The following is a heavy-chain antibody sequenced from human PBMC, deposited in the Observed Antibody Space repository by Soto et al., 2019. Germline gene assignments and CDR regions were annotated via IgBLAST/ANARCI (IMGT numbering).Heavy chain of an antibody. V-gene: IGHV1-69*06. D-gene: IGHD3-16*01. J-gene: IGHJ4*02. Sequence: QVQLVQSGAEVKKPGSSVKVSCKASGGTFSSYAISWVRQAPGQGLEWMGGIIPIFGTANNAKKFQGRVTSTQEKSTSTAYTELSSRRSEDTAMYYCARRLSAESSPYEFDYWGQGTLETAS. CDR1: GGTFSSYA. CDR2: IIPIFGTA. CDR3: ARRLSAESSPYEFDY.